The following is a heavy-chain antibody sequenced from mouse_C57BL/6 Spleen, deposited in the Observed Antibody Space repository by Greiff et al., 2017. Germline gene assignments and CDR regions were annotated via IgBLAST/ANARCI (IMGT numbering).Heavy chain of an antibody. Sequence: VQLQQSGLELVKPGASVKISCKASGYTFTDYYVNWVKQSHGKSLEWIGDINPNNGGTSYNQKFKGKATLTVDKSSSTAYMELRSLTSEDSAVYYCARGLPSGYWGQGTTLTVSS. CDR1: GYTFTDYY. CDR2: INPNNGGT. D-gene: IGHD5-5*01. CDR3: ARGLPSGY. V-gene: IGHV1-26*01. J-gene: IGHJ2*01.